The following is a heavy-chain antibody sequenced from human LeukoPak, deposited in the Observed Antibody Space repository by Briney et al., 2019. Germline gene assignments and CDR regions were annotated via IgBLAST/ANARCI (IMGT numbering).Heavy chain of an antibody. CDR1: GFTFIDYS. V-gene: IGHV3-48*01. Sequence: GGSLRLSCAASGFTFIDYSMNWVRQAPGKGLWGISYMGIDSGNTTYAHSVKGRFTISGDKAKNSLYLQMNSLRVEDTAVYYCARDYKYAFDNWGQGTLVTVSS. J-gene: IGHJ4*02. CDR3: ARDYKYAFDN. CDR2: MGIDSGNT. D-gene: IGHD5-24*01.